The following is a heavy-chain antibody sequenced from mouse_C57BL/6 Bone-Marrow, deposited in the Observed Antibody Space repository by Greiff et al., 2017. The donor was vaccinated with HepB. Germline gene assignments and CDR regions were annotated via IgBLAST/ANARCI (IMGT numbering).Heavy chain of an antibody. Sequence: EVMLVESGGGLVQSGRSLRLSCATSGFTFSDFYMEWVRQAPGKGLEWIAASGNKANDYTTEYSASVKGRFIVSRDTSQSILYLQMNALRAEDTAIYYCARDAWFAYWGQGTLVTVSA. CDR1: GFTFSDFY. CDR3: ARDAWFAY. CDR2: SGNKANDYTT. J-gene: IGHJ3*01. V-gene: IGHV7-1*01.